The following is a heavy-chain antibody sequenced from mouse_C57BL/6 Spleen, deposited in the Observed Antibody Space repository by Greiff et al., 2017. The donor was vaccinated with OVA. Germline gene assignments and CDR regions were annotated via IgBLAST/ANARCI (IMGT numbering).Heavy chain of an antibody. Sequence: VQLQQPGAELVKPGASVKLSCKASGYTFTSYWMHWVKQRPGQGLEWIGMIHPNSGSTNYNEKFKSKATLTVDKSSSTAYMQLSSLTSEVSAVYYCARSDYYGSSYGYWGQGTTLTVSS. D-gene: IGHD1-1*01. CDR1: GYTFTSYW. J-gene: IGHJ2*01. V-gene: IGHV1-64*01. CDR3: ARSDYYGSSYGY. CDR2: IHPNSGST.